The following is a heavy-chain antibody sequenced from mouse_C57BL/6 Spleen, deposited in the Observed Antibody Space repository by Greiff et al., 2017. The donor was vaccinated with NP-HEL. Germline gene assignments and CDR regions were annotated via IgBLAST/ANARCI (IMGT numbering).Heavy chain of an antibody. CDR3: ARRNGYEYYFDY. J-gene: IGHJ2*01. CDR2: ISSGSSTI. D-gene: IGHD2-2*01. Sequence: EVKVEESGGGLVKPGGSLKLSCAASGFTFSDYGMHWVRQAPEKGLEWVAYISSGSSTIYYADTVKGRFTISRDNAKNTLFLQMTSLRSEDTAMYYCARRNGYEYYFDYWGQGTTLTVSS. V-gene: IGHV5-17*01. CDR1: GFTFSDYG.